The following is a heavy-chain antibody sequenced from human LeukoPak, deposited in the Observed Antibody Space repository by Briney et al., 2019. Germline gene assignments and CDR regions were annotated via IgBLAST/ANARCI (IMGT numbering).Heavy chain of an antibody. V-gene: IGHV3-7*01. CDR3: ARDRIAAAGTDY. D-gene: IGHD6-13*01. CDR1: GFAFGSEA. J-gene: IGHJ4*02. CDR2: IKQDGSEK. Sequence: TGGSLRLSCAVSGFAFGSEAMSWVRQSPARGLEWVANIKQDGSEKYYVDSVKGRFTISRDNAKNSLYLQMNSLRAEDTAVYYCARDRIAAAGTDYWGQGTLVTVSS.